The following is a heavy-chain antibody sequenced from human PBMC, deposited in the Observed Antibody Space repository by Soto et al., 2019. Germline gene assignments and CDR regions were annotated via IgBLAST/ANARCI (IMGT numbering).Heavy chain of an antibody. CDR3: ARVVFGYCLDG. Sequence: EVELVESGGGLVQAGGSLRVSCGVSGFTSSDHYMDWVRQAPGKGLERVGRTANNGSRYTTEYAASVKGRFIISRDDSKNSVYLQMTSRKFEDTAVYYWARVVFGYCLDGWGEGTKVTVSS. J-gene: IGHJ6*02. D-gene: IGHD2-21*01. CDR2: TANNGSRYTT. V-gene: IGHV3-72*01. CDR1: GFTSSDHY.